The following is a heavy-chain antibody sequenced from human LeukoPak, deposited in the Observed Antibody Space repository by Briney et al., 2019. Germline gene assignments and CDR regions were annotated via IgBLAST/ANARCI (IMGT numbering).Heavy chain of an antibody. D-gene: IGHD2-2*01. Sequence: SETLSLTCTVSGGSISSDYWSWIRQPPGKGLEWIGYIYYSGSTNYNPSLKSRVTISVDTSKNQFSLRLSSVTAADTAVYYCAKQAYCSGTSCSPFDYWGQGTLVTVSS. V-gene: IGHV4-59*08. CDR3: AKQAYCSGTSCSPFDY. CDR2: IYYSGST. J-gene: IGHJ4*02. CDR1: GGSISSDY.